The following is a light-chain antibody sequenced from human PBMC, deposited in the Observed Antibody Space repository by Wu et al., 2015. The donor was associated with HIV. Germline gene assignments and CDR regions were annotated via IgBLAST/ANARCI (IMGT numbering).Light chain of an antibody. Sequence: AIQMTQSPSSLSASVGDRVTITCRASQDIGHDLGWYQQKPGKAPKLLIYAASSLLSGVPPRFSGSGSGTDFTLTINSLQPEDFATYYCLQDYNYPLTFGGGTKVEIK. V-gene: IGKV1-6*01. CDR2: AAS. CDR1: QDIGHD. CDR3: LQDYNYPLT. J-gene: IGKJ4*01.